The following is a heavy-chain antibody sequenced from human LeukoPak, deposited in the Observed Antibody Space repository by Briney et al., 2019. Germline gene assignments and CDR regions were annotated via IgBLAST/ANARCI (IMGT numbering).Heavy chain of an antibody. CDR3: ARAAYCGGDCYSNY. Sequence: GGSLRLSCAASGFTFSSYSMNWVRQAPGKGLEWVSSISSSSSYIYYADSVKGRFTISRDNAKNSLYLQMNSLRAEDTAVYYCARAAYCGGDCYSNYWGQGTLDTVSS. D-gene: IGHD2-21*02. J-gene: IGHJ4*02. CDR2: ISSSSSYI. CDR1: GFTFSSYS. V-gene: IGHV3-21*01.